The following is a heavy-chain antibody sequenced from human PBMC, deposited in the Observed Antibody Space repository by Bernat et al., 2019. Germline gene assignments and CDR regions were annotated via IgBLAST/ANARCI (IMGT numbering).Heavy chain of an antibody. CDR3: AKGVSIYYGMDV. CDR2: IWYDGSNK. V-gene: IGHV3-33*06. Sequence: QVQLVESGGGVVQPGRSLRLSCAASGFTFSSYGMHWVRQAPGKGLEWVAVIWYDGSNKYYADSVKGRFTISRDNSKNTLFLQMNSLRAEDTAVYYCAKGVSIYYGMDVWGQGTTVTVSS. D-gene: IGHD3-16*02. CDR1: GFTFSSYG. J-gene: IGHJ6*02.